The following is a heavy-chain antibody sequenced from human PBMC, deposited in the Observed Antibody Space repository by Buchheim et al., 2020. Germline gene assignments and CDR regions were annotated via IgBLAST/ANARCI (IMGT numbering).Heavy chain of an antibody. CDR2: IGGSGDKT. Sequence: EVQLLASGGGLVQPGGSLRLSCAASGFTSGSYAVAWVRQAPGQGLEWVASIGGSGDKTYYRDSVKGRFTISRDSSKNTPYLQMNSLRVEDTALYFCAKGRGFDRWGQGT. J-gene: IGHJ4*02. CDR1: GFTSGSYA. V-gene: IGHV3-23*01. CDR3: AKGRGFDR.